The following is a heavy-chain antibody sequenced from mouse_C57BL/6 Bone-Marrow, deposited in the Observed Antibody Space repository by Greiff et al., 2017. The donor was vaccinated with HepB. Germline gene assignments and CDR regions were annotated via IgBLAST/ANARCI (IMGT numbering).Heavy chain of an antibody. CDR3: ARWWLLRYFDY. CDR2: IYPGDGDT. V-gene: IGHV1-82*01. J-gene: IGHJ2*01. CDR1: GYAFSSSW. D-gene: IGHD2-3*01. Sequence: QVQLQQSGPELVKPGASVKISCKASGYAFSSSWMNWVKQRPGKGLEWIGRIYPGDGDTNYNGKFKGKATLTADKSSSTAYMQLSSLTSEDSAVYFCARWWLLRYFDYWGQGTTLTVSS.